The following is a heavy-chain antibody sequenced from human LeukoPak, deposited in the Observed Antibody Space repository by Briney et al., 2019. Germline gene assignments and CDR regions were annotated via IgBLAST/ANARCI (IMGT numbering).Heavy chain of an antibody. D-gene: IGHD2-21*02. Sequence: GGSLRLSCAAPGFTFSSYAMSWVPPAPGKGLEWVSISSGVATYYADSVKGRFTISRDNSKNTLYLQMNSLRAEDTAVYYCARRYCGGGDCYPLDYWGQGTLVTVSS. J-gene: IGHJ4*02. CDR3: ARRYCGGGDCYPLDY. V-gene: IGHV3-23*01. CDR1: GFTFSSYA. CDR2: SSGVAT.